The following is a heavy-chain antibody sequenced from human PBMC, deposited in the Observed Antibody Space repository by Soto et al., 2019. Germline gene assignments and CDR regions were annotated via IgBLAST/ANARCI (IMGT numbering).Heavy chain of an antibody. CDR3: ARNGYCSSTSCYTSAFDI. V-gene: IGHV3-23*01. J-gene: IGHJ3*02. CDR1: GFTFSSYA. CDR2: ISGSGGST. Sequence: EVQLLESGGGLVQPGGSLRLSCAASGFTFSSYAMSWVRQAPGKGLEWVSAISGSGGSTYYADSVKGRFTISRDNSKNTLYLQMNSLRAEDTAVYYCARNGYCSSTSCYTSAFDIWGQGTMVTVSS. D-gene: IGHD2-2*02.